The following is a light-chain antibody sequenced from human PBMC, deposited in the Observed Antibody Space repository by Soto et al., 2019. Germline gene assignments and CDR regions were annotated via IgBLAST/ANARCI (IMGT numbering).Light chain of an antibody. CDR3: QSYDSGLSGSV. Sequence: QSVLTQPPSVSGSPGQRVTISCTWTSSNIGAGYDVNWYQHLPGAAPKLLIYTNGNRPSGVPDRFSGSKSGTSASLAITGLQAEDEADYYCQSYDSGLSGSVFGGGTKLTVL. J-gene: IGLJ3*02. V-gene: IGLV1-40*01. CDR1: SSNIGAGYD. CDR2: TNG.